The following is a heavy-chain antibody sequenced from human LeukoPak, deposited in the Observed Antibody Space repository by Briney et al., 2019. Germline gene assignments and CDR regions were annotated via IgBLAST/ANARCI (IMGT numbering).Heavy chain of an antibody. Sequence: GASVTVSFKASGYTFTGYYMHWVRQAPGQGREGMRRINPNSRGTNYAQKFQGTVTMTRDTSISTAYMEMSRLRSDDTAVYSCARDALDFFDYWGQGTLVTVSS. V-gene: IGHV1-2*02. D-gene: IGHD6-13*01. CDR3: ARDALDFFDY. CDR1: GYTFTGYY. CDR2: INPNSRGT. J-gene: IGHJ4*02.